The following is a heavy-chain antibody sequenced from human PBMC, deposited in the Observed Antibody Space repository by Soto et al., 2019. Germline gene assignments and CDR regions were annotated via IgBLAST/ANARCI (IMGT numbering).Heavy chain of an antibody. J-gene: IGHJ4*02. CDR1: GGSISTSGYC. V-gene: IGHV4-31*03. Sequence: SETLSLTCSVSGGSISTSGYCWSWIRQHAGKGLEWIGYIYSSGSAYYNPSLERRVTISMDSSKNQFSLKLTSVTAADTAVYYCARVPTQVTQEYFFDYWGQGTQVTVSS. D-gene: IGHD2-21*02. CDR2: IYSSGSA. CDR3: ARVPTQVTQEYFFDY.